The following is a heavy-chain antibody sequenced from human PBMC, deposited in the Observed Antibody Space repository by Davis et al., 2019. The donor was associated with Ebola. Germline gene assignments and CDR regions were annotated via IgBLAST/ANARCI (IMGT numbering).Heavy chain of an antibody. D-gene: IGHD1-26*01. Sequence: GESLKISCAASGFTFSSYWMSWVRQAPGKGLEWVANIKQDGSEKYYVDSVKGRFTISRDNAKNSLYLQMNSLRAEDTAVYYCARGGSGVGTFWYGMDVWGQGTTVTVSS. CDR1: GFTFSSYW. J-gene: IGHJ6*02. V-gene: IGHV3-7*01. CDR3: ARGGSGVGTFWYGMDV. CDR2: IKQDGSEK.